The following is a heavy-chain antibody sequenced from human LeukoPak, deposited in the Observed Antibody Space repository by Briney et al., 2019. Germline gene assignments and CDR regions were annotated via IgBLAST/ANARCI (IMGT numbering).Heavy chain of an antibody. V-gene: IGHV3-74*01. CDR1: GFTLSSYG. J-gene: IGHJ4*02. Sequence: GGTLRLSCAASGFTLSSYGMSWVRQAPGKGLEWVSRISTDASSTTYADSVKGRFTISRDNAKGTLYLQMSSLRAEDTAVYYCTGHHQAYSRTYWGQGTLVTVSS. CDR2: ISTDASST. CDR3: TGHHQAYSRTY. D-gene: IGHD4-11*01.